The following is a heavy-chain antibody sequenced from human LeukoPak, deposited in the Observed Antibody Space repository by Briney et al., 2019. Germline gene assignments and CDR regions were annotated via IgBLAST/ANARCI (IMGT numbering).Heavy chain of an antibody. CDR2: INSDESST. V-gene: IGHV3-74*01. Sequence: GGSLRLSCAASGFTFSSYWMHWVRQAPGKGLVRVSRINSDESSTSYADSVRGRFTISRDNAKNTLYLQMNSLRVEDTAVYYCMLVGATTQPPDYWGQGTLVTVSS. J-gene: IGHJ4*02. D-gene: IGHD1-26*01. CDR1: GFTFSSYW. CDR3: MLVGATTQPPDY.